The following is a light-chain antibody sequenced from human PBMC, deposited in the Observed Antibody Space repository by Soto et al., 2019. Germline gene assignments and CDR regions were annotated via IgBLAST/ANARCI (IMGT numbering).Light chain of an antibody. V-gene: IGKV4-1*01. CDR3: QQYYSTPYT. J-gene: IGKJ2*01. Sequence: DIVMTQSPDSLAVSLGERATINCKSSQSVLYSSNNKNYLAWYQQKPGQPTKLLIYWASTRESGVPDRFSGSGSGTDFTLTISSLQAEDAAVYYCQQYYSTPYTFGQGTKLEIK. CDR1: QSVLYSSNNKNY. CDR2: WAS.